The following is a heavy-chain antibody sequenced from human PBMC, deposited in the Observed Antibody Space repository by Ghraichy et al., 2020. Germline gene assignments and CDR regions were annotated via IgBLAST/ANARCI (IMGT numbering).Heavy chain of an antibody. CDR3: ARGAGFLVDY. CDR1: GFSISSHW. D-gene: IGHD3-3*01. CDR2: IKQDGNEK. J-gene: IGHJ4*02. V-gene: IGHV3-7*03. Sequence: GGSLRLSCSASGFSISSHWMNWVRQAPGKGLEWVAIIKQDGNEKHYVDSVKGRFTISRDNAKNSLFLQMNSLRAEDTALYYCARGAGFLVDYWGQGTLVTVSS.